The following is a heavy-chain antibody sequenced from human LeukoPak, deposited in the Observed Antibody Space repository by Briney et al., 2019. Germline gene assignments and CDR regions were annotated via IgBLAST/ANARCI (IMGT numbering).Heavy chain of an antibody. Sequence: GRSLRLSCAASGFTFSSYAMHWVRQAPGKGLEWVAVISYDGSNKYYADSVKGRFTISRDNSKNTLYLQMNSLRAEDTAVYYCARSLYGGSYYGLRLDYYYGMDVWGQGTTVTVPS. D-gene: IGHD1-26*01. CDR3: ARSLYGGSYYGLRLDYYYGMDV. J-gene: IGHJ6*02. CDR2: ISYDGSNK. V-gene: IGHV3-30*04. CDR1: GFTFSSYA.